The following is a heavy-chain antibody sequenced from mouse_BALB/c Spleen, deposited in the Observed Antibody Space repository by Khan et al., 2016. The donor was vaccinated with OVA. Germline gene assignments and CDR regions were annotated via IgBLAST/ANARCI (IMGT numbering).Heavy chain of an antibody. CDR1: GYSITTDYA. Sequence: LVESGPGLVKPSQSLSLTCTVTGYSITTDYAWNWIRQFPGKKLEWMGFISYSGNTKYNPSLKSRISITRDTSKNQFFLQLKSVTTEDTARYYCARVYGGDFDYWGQGTTLTVSS. V-gene: IGHV3-2*02. J-gene: IGHJ2*01. CDR3: ARVYGGDFDY. CDR2: ISYSGNT. D-gene: IGHD1-1*01.